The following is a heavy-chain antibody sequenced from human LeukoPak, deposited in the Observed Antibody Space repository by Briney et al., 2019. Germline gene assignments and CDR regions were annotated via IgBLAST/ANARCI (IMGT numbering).Heavy chain of an antibody. CDR2: IKEDGSER. J-gene: IGHJ4*02. Sequence: GGSLRLSCEGSAFIFSGHWMNWVRQTPRKGLEWVASIKEDGSERQYVDSVKGRFSISRDNTKGSLFLQLNSLRAEDTAVYYCAKDRGDGSYYFDYWGQGTLVTVSS. D-gene: IGHD1-26*01. CDR1: AFIFSGHW. CDR3: AKDRGDGSYYFDY. V-gene: IGHV3-7*03.